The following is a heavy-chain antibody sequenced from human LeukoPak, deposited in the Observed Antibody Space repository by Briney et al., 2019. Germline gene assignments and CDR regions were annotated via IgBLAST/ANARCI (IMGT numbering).Heavy chain of an antibody. CDR2: IYYSGST. D-gene: IGHD4-11*01. CDR1: GGSISSYY. J-gene: IGHJ6*02. V-gene: IGHV4-59*08. CDR3: ARLAVTTPGGYYYGMDV. Sequence: SETLSLTCTVSGGSISSYYWSWIRQPPGKGLEWIGYIYYSGSTNYSPSLKSRVTISVDTSKNQFSLKLSSVTAADTAVYYCARLAVTTPGGYYYGMDVWGQGTTVTVSS.